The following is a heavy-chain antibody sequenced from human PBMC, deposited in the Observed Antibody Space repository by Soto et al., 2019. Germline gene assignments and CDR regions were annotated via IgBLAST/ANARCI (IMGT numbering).Heavy chain of an antibody. D-gene: IGHD2-2*01. Sequence: EVQLVESGGGLVQPGGSLRLSCAASGCTLSDYYMHWARQAPGKGLVWVSRISNDGSNTDYADSVKGRFTISRDNAKNTMHLQMNSLRAEDTAVYYWARVPDCSSSGCYSYFDIWGQGTLVTVSS. CDR2: ISNDGSNT. V-gene: IGHV3-74*01. CDR1: GCTLSDYY. J-gene: IGHJ4*02. CDR3: ARVPDCSSSGCYSYFDI.